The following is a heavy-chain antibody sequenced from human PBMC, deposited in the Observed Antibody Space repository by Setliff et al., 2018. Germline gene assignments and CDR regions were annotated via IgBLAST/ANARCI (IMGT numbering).Heavy chain of an antibody. CDR2: IIPMFGT. Sequence: SVKVSCKASGGTFSSYVISWVREAPGQGLEWMGGIIPMFGTNYAQKFQGRVTITADESTSTAYMELRSLTSDDTAVYYCARVPRLEWLLPTFDSWGQGTLVTVS. D-gene: IGHD3-3*01. CDR3: ARVPRLEWLLPTFDS. CDR1: GGTFSSYV. V-gene: IGHV1-69*13. J-gene: IGHJ4*02.